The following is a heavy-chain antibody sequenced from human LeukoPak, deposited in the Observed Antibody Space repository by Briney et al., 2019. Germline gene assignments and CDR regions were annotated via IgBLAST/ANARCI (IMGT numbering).Heavy chain of an antibody. CDR3: ARDAGRDGYNGIDY. J-gene: IGHJ4*02. CDR1: GFTFSNYA. Sequence: GSLRLSCAASGFTFSNYAMSWVRQAPGKGLEWIGYIYYSGSTNYNPSLKSRVTISVDTSKNQFSLKLSSVTAADTAVYYCARDAGRDGYNGIDYWGQGTLVTVSS. CDR2: IYYSGST. D-gene: IGHD5-24*01. V-gene: IGHV4-59*01.